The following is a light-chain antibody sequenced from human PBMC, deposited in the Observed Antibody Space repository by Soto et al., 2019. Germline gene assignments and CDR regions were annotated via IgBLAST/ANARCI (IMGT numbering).Light chain of an antibody. CDR2: EVT. CDR3: SSYAGSKTL. Sequence: QSVLTQPPSASGSPGQSVTIYCTGTSSDVGNYNYVSWYQQYPGKAPKLMIYEVTKRPSGVPDRFSGSKSGNTASLTVSGLQAEDEADYYCSSYAGSKTLFGGGTKLTVL. CDR1: SSDVGNYNY. V-gene: IGLV2-8*01. J-gene: IGLJ3*02.